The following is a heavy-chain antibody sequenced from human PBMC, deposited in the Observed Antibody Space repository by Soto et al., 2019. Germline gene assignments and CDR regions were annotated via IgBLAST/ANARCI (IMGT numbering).Heavy chain of an antibody. CDR3: ARRIPVEMAIDH. J-gene: IGHJ5*02. Sequence: QVQLVESGGGVVQPGRSLRLSCAASGFTFSSYAMHWVRQAPGKGLEWVAVISYDGSNKYYADSVKGRFTISRDNSKNTLYLQMNSLRAEDTAVYYCARRIPVEMAIDHWGQGTLVTVSS. CDR2: ISYDGSNK. CDR1: GFTFSSYA. V-gene: IGHV3-30-3*01. D-gene: IGHD5-12*01.